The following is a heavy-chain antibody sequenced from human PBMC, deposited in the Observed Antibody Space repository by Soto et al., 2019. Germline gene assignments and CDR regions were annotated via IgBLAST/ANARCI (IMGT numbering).Heavy chain of an antibody. D-gene: IGHD5-18*01. CDR2: MNPNSGNT. V-gene: IGHV1-8*01. CDR1: GYTFTSYD. Sequence: ASVKVSCKASGYTFTSYDINWVRQATGQGLEWMGWMNPNSGNTGYAQKFQGRVTMTRNTSISTAYMELSSLRSEDTAVYYCARGHTAGYYYYYGMDVWGQGTTVTVSS. CDR3: ARGHTAGYYYYYGMDV. J-gene: IGHJ6*02.